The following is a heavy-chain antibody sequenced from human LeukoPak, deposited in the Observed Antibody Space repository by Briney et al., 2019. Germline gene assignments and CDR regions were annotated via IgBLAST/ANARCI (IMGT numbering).Heavy chain of an antibody. CDR1: GYSISSGYY. CDR2: IYHSGST. CDR3: ARQGLGWLLY. V-gene: IGHV4-38-2*02. J-gene: IGHJ4*02. Sequence: SETLSLTCTVSGYSISSGYYWGWIRQPPGKGLEWIGSIYHSGSTYHNPSLKSRVTISVDTSKNQFSLKLSSVTAADTAVYYCARQGLGWLLYWGQGTLVTVSS. D-gene: IGHD6-19*01.